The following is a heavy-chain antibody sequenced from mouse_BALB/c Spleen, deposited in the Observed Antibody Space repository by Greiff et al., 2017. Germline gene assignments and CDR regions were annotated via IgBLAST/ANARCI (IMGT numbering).Heavy chain of an antibody. CDR2: ISSGGSYT. J-gene: IGHJ3*01. CDR3: ARQGGNPWFAY. CDR1: GFTFSSYA. D-gene: IGHD1-1*02. V-gene: IGHV5-9-3*01. Sequence: EVMLVESGGGLVKPGGSLKLSCAASGFTFSSYAMSWVRQTPEKRLEWVATISSGGSYTYYPDSVKGRFTISRDNAKNTLYLQMSSLRSEDTAMYYCARQGGNPWFAYWGQGTLVTVSA.